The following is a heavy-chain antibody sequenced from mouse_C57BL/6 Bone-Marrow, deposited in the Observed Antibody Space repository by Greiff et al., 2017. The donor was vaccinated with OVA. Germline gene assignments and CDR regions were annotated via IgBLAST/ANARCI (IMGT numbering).Heavy chain of an antibody. J-gene: IGHJ2*01. D-gene: IGHD2-2*01. CDR2: IDPANGNT. CDR1: GFNIKNTY. CDR3: ASPLLWLRTAYYFDY. V-gene: IGHV14-3*01. Sequence: VQLQQSVAELVRPGASVKLSCTASGFNIKNTYMHWVKQRPEQGLECIGRIDPANGNTKYAPKFQGKAPITADTYSNTAYLQLSSLTSEDTAIYYCASPLLWLRTAYYFDYWGQGTTLTVSS.